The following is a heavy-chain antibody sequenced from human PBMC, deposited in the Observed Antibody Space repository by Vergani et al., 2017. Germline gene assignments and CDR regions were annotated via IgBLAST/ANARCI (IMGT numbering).Heavy chain of an antibody. CDR3: AADIWYSGYPWGFDY. D-gene: IGHD5-12*01. CDR1: GFTFTSSA. Sequence: QMQLVQSGPEVKKPGTSVKVSCKASGFTFTSSAVQWVRQARGQRLEWIGWIVVGSGNTNYAQKFQERVTITRDMSTSTAYRELSSLRSEDTAVYYCAADIWYSGYPWGFDYWGQGTLVTVSS. V-gene: IGHV1-58*01. J-gene: IGHJ4*02. CDR2: IVVGSGNT.